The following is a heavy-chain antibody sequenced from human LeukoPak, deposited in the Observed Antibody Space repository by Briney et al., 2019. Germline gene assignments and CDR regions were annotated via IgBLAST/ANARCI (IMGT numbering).Heavy chain of an antibody. J-gene: IGHJ6*03. Sequence: PSETLSLTCTVSGDSISSYYWTWIRQPPGKGLEWIGYIYNSGSTNYNPSLKSRVTISVDTSKNQFSLKLSSVTAADTAVYYCARRVWSGCYRGSGPYYYYIDVWGRGTTVTVSS. V-gene: IGHV4-59*01. CDR1: GDSISSYY. D-gene: IGHD3-3*01. CDR3: ARRVWSGCYRGSGPYYYYIDV. CDR2: IYNSGST.